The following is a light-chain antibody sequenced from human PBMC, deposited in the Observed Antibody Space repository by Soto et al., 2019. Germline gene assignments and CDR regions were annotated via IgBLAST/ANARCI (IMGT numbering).Light chain of an antibody. Sequence: EIMLTQSPGTLSLSPGDRATLSCRASQSVSGSYLAWYQQRPGQAPRLLIFGASSRATGIPDRISGSGSGTDFTLTINRLEPEDFAVYYCQQYGSSIWTFGQGTKVDIK. J-gene: IGKJ1*01. CDR2: GAS. CDR3: QQYGSSIWT. V-gene: IGKV3-20*01. CDR1: QSVSGSY.